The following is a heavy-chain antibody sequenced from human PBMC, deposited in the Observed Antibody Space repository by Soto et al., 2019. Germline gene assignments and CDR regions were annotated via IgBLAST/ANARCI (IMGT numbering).Heavy chain of an antibody. CDR1: GGSISSGGYY. CDR3: AREPVRGDSGSYYPYYFDY. V-gene: IGHV4-31*01. CDR2: IYYSGST. D-gene: IGHD1-26*01. Sequence: QVQLQESGPGLVKPSQTLSLTCTVSGGSISSGGYYWSWIRQHPGKGLEWIGYIYYSGSTYYNLSRKSQFTISVDPSKNQFSLKLSSVTAADTAVYYCAREPVRGDSGSYYPYYFDYWGQGTLVTVSS. J-gene: IGHJ4*02.